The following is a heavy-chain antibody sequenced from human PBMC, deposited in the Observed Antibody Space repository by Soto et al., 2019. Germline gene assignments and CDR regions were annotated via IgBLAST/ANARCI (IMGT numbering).Heavy chain of an antibody. D-gene: IGHD3-22*01. Sequence: SETLSLTCTVSGGSISSGDYYWSWIRQPPGKGLEWIEYIYYSGSTYYNPSLKSRVTISVDTSKNQFSLKLSSVTAADTAVYYCARGYYYDSSGVDYWGQGTLVTVSS. J-gene: IGHJ4*02. CDR3: ARGYYYDSSGVDY. CDR1: GGSISSGDYY. V-gene: IGHV4-30-4*01. CDR2: IYYSGST.